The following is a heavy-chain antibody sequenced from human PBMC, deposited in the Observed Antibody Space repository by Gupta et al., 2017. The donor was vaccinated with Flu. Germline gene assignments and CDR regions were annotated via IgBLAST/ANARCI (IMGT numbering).Heavy chain of an antibody. CDR1: GGSISSGGYY. CDR2: IYYNGKT. J-gene: IGHJ4*02. CDR3: ARRWMGYFDY. Sequence: QVQLQESGPGLVKPSQTLSLTCTVSGGSISSGGYYWNWIRQHPERGLEWIGYIYYNGKTHYNPSLNSRVTISADTSKNQFSLNLTSMTAADTAVYYCARRWMGYFDYWGQGTLVTVSS. V-gene: IGHV4-31*03. D-gene: IGHD2-15*01.